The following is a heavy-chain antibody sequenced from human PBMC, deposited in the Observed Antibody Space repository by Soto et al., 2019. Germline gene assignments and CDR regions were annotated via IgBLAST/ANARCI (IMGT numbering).Heavy chain of an antibody. CDR2: MNPNSGNT. CDR3: ASADYYDRSGYLLPCGY. V-gene: IGHV1-8*01. Sequence: QVQLVQSGAEVKKPGASVKVSCKASGYTFTSYDINWVRQATGQGLEWMGWMNPNSGNTGYAQKFQGRVTMTRNTSISTAYMELSSLRSADTAVYHCASADYYDRSGYLLPCGYWGQGTLVTVSS. J-gene: IGHJ4*02. CDR1: GYTFTSYD. D-gene: IGHD3-22*01.